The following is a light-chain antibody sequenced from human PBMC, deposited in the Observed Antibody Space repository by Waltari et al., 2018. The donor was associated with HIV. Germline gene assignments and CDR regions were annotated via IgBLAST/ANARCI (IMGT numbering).Light chain of an antibody. Sequence: IVLTQSPATLSLSPGDRAALSCRAGQSVGNQLSWYQQKPGQAPRLLINDASNRAPGIPGRFSGTGSGTDFTLTISSLESEDFAVYYCQQHTSWPLTFGGGTKVEIK. CDR2: DAS. CDR1: QSVGNQ. J-gene: IGKJ4*01. CDR3: QQHTSWPLT. V-gene: IGKV3-11*01.